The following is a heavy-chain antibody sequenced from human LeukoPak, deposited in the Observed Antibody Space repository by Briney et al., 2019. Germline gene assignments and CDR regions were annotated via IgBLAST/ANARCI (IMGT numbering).Heavy chain of an antibody. J-gene: IGHJ4*02. V-gene: IGHV4-34*01. CDR3: ARGYSYGQVPDKEIDY. D-gene: IGHD5-18*01. CDR2: INHSGST. CDR1: GGSFSVYY. Sequence: SETLSLTCAVYGGSFSVYYWSWIRQSPGKGLEWIGEINHSGSTNFNPSLKSRITISVDTPKNQFSLMLSSVTAADTAVYYCARGYSYGQVPDKEIDYWGQGTLVTVSS.